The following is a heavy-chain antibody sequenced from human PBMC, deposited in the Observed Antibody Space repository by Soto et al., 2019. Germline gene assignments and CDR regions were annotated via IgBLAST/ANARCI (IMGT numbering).Heavy chain of an antibody. CDR2: ISSSSTYI. D-gene: IGHD3-22*01. CDR3: ARVSHYYDSSGSSYSFDY. J-gene: IGHJ4*02. CDR1: GFTFSSYS. Sequence: EVQLVESGGGLVKPGGSLRLSCAASGFTFSSYSMNWVRQAPGKGLEWVSSISSSSTYIYYTDSVKGRFTISRGNAENSLYLQMNSLRAEDTAVYYCARVSHYYDSSGSSYSFDYWGQGTLVTVSS. V-gene: IGHV3-21*02.